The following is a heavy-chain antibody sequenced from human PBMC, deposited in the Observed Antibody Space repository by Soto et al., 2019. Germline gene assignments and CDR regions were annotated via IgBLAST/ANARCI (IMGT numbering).Heavy chain of an antibody. CDR3: GRAVDRTTVNRGGVDV. Sequence: PAGSLSLSCAASGFTFSSYGMHWVRQAPGKGLEWVAVVWIDGINNYYADSVRGRFTISRDDSTYTLFLQMNSLRAEDTAVYYCGRAVDRTTVNRGGVDVWGQGTTVTVSS. D-gene: IGHD4-17*01. CDR1: GFTFSSYG. J-gene: IGHJ6*02. V-gene: IGHV3-33*02. CDR2: VWIDGINN.